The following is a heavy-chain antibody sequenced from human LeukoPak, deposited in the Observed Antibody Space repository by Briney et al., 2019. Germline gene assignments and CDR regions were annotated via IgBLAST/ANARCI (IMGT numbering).Heavy chain of an antibody. D-gene: IGHD3-10*01. CDR2: IYYSGST. CDR1: GGSISSYY. CDR3: ARGSGIGSGSYYRPLFDY. Sequence: SETLSLTCTVSGGSISSYYWSWIRQPPGKGLEWIGYIYYSGSTNYNPSLKSRVTISVDTSKNQFSLKLSSVTTADTAVYYCARGSGIGSGSYYRPLFDYWGQGTLVTVSS. V-gene: IGHV4-59*01. J-gene: IGHJ4*02.